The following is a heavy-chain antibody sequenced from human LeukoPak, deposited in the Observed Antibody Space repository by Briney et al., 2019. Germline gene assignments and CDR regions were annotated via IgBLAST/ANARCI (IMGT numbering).Heavy chain of an antibody. V-gene: IGHV3-7*01. D-gene: IGHD3-22*01. CDR2: IKEDEIEI. CDR1: GFSFNSQT. CDR3: ARGGFRHFDP. J-gene: IGHJ5*02. Sequence: GGSLRLSCAASGFSFNSQTMSWVRKAPGKGLEWVASIKEDEIEIHYVDSVKGRFTISRDNAKDSLYLQMNSLRVEGTAVYYCARGGFRHFDPWGQGTLVTVSS.